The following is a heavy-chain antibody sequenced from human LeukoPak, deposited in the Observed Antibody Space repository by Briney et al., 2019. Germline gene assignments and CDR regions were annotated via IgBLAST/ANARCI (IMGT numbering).Heavy chain of an antibody. D-gene: IGHD3-10*01. V-gene: IGHV4-59*01. CDR2: IYSSGST. CDR3: ARVYDSGSQAYFYYMDV. J-gene: IGHJ6*03. Sequence: SETLSLTCNVSGGSIRGYYWSWIRQPPGKGLEWIGYIYSSGSTNYNPSLKSRVTMSVDTSKNQVSLKVNSVTAADTAVYYCARVYDSGSQAYFYYMDVWGKGTTVTISS. CDR1: GGSIRGYY.